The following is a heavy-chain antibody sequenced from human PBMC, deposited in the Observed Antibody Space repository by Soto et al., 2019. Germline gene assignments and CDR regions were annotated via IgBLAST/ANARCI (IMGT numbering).Heavy chain of an antibody. D-gene: IGHD2-15*01. CDR2: INHSGST. Sequence: QVQLQQWGAVLLKPSETLSLTCAVYGGSFSGYYWSWIRQPPGKGLEWIGEINHSGSTNYNPSLKSRVTISVDPSKNQFSLKLSSVTAADTAVYYCARYCSGGSCYYSYWGQGTLVTVSS. CDR3: ARYCSGGSCYYSY. J-gene: IGHJ4*02. CDR1: GGSFSGYY. V-gene: IGHV4-34*01.